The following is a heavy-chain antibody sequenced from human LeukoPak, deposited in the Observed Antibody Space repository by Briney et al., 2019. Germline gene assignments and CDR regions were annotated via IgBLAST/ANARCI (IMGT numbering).Heavy chain of an antibody. J-gene: IGHJ3*02. CDR1: GGSISSSNW. CDR2: IYHSGST. V-gene: IGHV4-4*02. CDR3: ARDDSGGQQLATDAFDI. D-gene: IGHD6-13*01. Sequence: PSGTLSLTCAVAGGSISSSNWWSWVRPPPGKGLEWIGEIYHSGSTNYNPSLKSRVTISVDKSKNQFSLKLSSVTAADTAVYYCARDDSGGQQLATDAFDIWGQGTMVTVSS.